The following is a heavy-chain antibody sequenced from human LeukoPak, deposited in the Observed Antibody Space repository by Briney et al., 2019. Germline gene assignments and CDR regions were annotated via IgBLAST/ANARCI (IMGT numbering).Heavy chain of an antibody. D-gene: IGHD5-12*01. CDR1: GYTFTSYA. Sequence: ASVKVSCKVSGYTFTSYAMHWVRQAPGQRLEWMGWINAGNDKTKYSQKFQGRVTITRDTSASTAYMELSSLRSEDTAVYYCARDLGYDGFDWAPWGQGTLDTVS. J-gene: IGHJ5*02. V-gene: IGHV1-3*01. CDR2: INAGNDKT. CDR3: ARDLGYDGFDWAP.